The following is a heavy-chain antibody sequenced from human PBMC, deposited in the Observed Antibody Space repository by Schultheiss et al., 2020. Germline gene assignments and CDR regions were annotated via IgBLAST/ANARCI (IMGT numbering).Heavy chain of an antibody. CDR2: ISSSSSTV. V-gene: IGHV3-48*02. CDR3: ARGVKYSDFSLDY. CDR1: GFTFSSDA. D-gene: IGHD5-12*01. Sequence: GESLKISCAASGFTFSSDAMRWVRQAPGKGLEWVSYISSSSSTVYYADSVKGRFTISRDNAKNSLYLQMNSLRDEDTAVYYCARGVKYSDFSLDYWGQGTLVTVSS. J-gene: IGHJ4*02.